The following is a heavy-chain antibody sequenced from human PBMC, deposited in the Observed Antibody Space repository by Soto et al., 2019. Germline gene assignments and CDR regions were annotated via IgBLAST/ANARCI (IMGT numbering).Heavy chain of an antibody. CDR3: AREWKQDYYYDGFDV. CDR2: IFHSGTT. Sequence: PSETLSLTCAVSGCSISSGFYWGWIRQPPGKGLEWIGNIFHSGTTYYSPSLRSRVAISVDTSKNQISLKLRSVTAADTAVYYCAREWKQDYYYDGFDVWGQGTTVT. D-gene: IGHD1-1*01. V-gene: IGHV4-38-2*02. CDR1: GCSISSGFY. J-gene: IGHJ6*02.